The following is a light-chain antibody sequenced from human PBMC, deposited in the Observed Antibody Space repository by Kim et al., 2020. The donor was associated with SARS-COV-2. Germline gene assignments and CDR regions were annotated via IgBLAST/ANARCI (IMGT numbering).Light chain of an antibody. Sequence: VTRGQTGSISCSGKEVEDNDACWYQQTPSQPPVLIIYQDSRPPWGIARLFSASNWGNAAMRTIGRTHAKEEAYYCCQAYNSSTAYVFGTGTKVTVL. CDR2: QDS. CDR1: EVEDND. V-gene: IGLV3-1*01. J-gene: IGLJ1*01. CDR3: QAYNSSTAYV.